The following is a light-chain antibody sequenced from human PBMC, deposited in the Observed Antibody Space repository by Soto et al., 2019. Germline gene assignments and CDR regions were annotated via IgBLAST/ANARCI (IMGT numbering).Light chain of an antibody. V-gene: IGKV3-15*01. CDR2: GAS. CDR3: QQYNKWPIT. Sequence: EIVVTHAPAPLSLSPWDSATLSCRASQTVGSYLAWFRQKPGQAPRLLIYGASTRATGIPARFSGSGSGTEFTLTISSLQSEDFAVYYCQQYNKWPITVGQGKRLEI. CDR1: QTVGSY. J-gene: IGKJ5*01.